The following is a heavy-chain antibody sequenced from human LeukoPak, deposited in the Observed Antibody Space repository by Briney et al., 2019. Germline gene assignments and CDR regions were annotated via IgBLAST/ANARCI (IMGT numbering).Heavy chain of an antibody. CDR1: GFTFSSYW. J-gene: IGHJ3*02. CDR2: INSDGSST. D-gene: IGHD1-26*01. CDR3: ARDNPSGSYRGDAFDI. V-gene: IGHV3-74*01. Sequence: PGGSLRLSCAASGFTFSSYWMHWARQAPGKGLVWVSRINSDGSSTSYADSVKGRFTISRDNAKNTLYLQMNSLRAEDTAVYYCARDNPSGSYRGDAFDIWGQGTMVTVSS.